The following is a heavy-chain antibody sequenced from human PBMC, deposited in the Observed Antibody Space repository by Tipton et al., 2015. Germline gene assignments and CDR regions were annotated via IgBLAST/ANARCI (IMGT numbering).Heavy chain of an antibody. V-gene: IGHV4-59*08. CDR3: ARGLLLWFGMSDY. CDR2: IQYSGST. J-gene: IGHJ4*02. Sequence: LRLSCSVSSDSISKYYWSWIRQPPGKELEWIGYIQYSGSTNYNPSLKSRVTMSRDASKNQFSLKLNSVTAADTAVYYCARGLLLWFGMSDYWGRGTLVTVSS. CDR1: SDSISKYY. D-gene: IGHD3-10*01.